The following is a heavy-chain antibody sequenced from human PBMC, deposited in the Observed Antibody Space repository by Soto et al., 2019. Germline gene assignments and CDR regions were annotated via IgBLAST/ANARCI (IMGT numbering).Heavy chain of an antibody. CDR1: GDSISRGDH. Sequence: WETLSLTCALSGDSISRGDHWGWIRQPPTKGREWISTIYHTGTTYYNPSLTSRVPISVDTSQNLFSLKLTSVTAPDTALYYFARNRIAAPKNRFDPWGQGTLVTVSS. V-gene: IGHV4-38-2*01. D-gene: IGHD2-15*01. CDR2: IYHTGTT. CDR3: ARNRIAAPKNRFDP. J-gene: IGHJ5*02.